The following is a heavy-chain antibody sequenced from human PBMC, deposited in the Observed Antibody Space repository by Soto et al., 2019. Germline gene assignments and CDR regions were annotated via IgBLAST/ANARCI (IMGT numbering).Heavy chain of an antibody. Sequence: ASVKVSCKVSGYTLTELSMHWVRQAPGKGLEWMGGFDPEDGETIYAQKFQGRVTMTEDTSTDTAYMELSSLRSEDTAVYYCATALDYYDSSGYLDYWGQGTLVTVYS. D-gene: IGHD3-22*01. CDR3: ATALDYYDSSGYLDY. V-gene: IGHV1-24*01. CDR1: GYTLTELS. J-gene: IGHJ4*02. CDR2: FDPEDGET.